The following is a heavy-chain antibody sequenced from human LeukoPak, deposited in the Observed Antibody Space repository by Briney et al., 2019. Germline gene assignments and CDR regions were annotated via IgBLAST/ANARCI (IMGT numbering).Heavy chain of an antibody. V-gene: IGHV4-30-2*01. CDR1: GGSISSGIYS. J-gene: IGHJ4*02. D-gene: IGHD6-13*01. CDR3: ARDWGSWYFDY. CDR2: IYHSGST. Sequence: SQTLSLTCAVSGGSISSGIYSWNWIRQPPGKGLVWIGYIYHSGSTNYNPSLKSRVTISVDTSKNQFSLKLSSVTAADTAVYYCARDWGSWYFDYWGQGTLVTVSS.